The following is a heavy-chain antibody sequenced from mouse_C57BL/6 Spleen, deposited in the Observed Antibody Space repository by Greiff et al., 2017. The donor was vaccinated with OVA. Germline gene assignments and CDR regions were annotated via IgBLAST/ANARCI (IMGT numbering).Heavy chain of an antibody. Sequence: VQLQQSGPELVKPGASVKISCKASGYTFTDYYMNWVKQSHGKSLEWIGDINPNNGGTSYNQKFKGKATLTVDKSSSTAYMELRSLTSEDSAVYYCAPWSYYSNSFFDYWGQGTTLTVSS. V-gene: IGHV1-26*01. CDR1: GYTFTDYY. CDR2: INPNNGGT. J-gene: IGHJ2*01. D-gene: IGHD2-5*01. CDR3: APWSYYSNSFFDY.